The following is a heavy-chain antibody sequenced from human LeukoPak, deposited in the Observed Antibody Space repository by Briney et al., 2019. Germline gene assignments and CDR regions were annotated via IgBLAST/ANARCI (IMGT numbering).Heavy chain of an antibody. D-gene: IGHD3-3*01. Sequence: PSETLSLTCTVSGGSIDGYYWSWIRQSPGKGLEWIGYIYYTGSAFYNPSLKSRVIISLDTSKNQLSLNLRSVTAADTAVYYCARVSREIFLAADNWGQGTLVTVSS. J-gene: IGHJ4*02. CDR3: ARVSREIFLAADN. CDR1: GGSIDGYY. CDR2: IYYTGSA. V-gene: IGHV4-59*01.